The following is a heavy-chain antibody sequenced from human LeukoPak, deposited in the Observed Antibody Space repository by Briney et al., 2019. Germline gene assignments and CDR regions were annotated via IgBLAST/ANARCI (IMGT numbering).Heavy chain of an antibody. CDR1: GGSFSGYY. D-gene: IGHD2-8*01. Sequence: SETLSLTCAVYGGSFSGYYWSWIRQPPGKGLEWIGEINHSGSTNYNPSLKSRVTISVDKSKNQFSLKLSSVTAADTAVYYCARHAGVYYGMDVWGQGTTVTVSS. CDR3: ARHAGVYYGMDV. CDR2: INHSGST. V-gene: IGHV4-34*01. J-gene: IGHJ6*02.